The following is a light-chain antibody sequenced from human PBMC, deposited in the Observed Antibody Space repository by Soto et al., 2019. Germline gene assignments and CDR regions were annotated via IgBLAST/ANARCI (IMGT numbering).Light chain of an antibody. J-gene: IGKJ5*01. CDR1: QSISSSY. CDR2: GTS. V-gene: IGKV3-20*01. CDR3: QQYGSSLSIT. Sequence: DIVLTQSPGTLSLSQGEGATLSCRASQSISSSYVAWYQQKPGQAPRLLIYGTSNRGTGIPDRFSGSGSGTDFTLTISRLEPEDFAVYYCQQYGSSLSITFGQGTRLEIK.